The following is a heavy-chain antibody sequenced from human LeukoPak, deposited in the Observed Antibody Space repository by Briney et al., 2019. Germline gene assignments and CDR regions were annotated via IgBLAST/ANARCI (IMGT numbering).Heavy chain of an antibody. J-gene: IGHJ1*01. Sequence: GGSLRLSCAASGFTFSSYAMSWVRQAPGKGLEWVSAISGSGGSTYYADSVKGRFTISRDNAKNSLYLQMNSLRAEDTAVYYCASDLGYTVTKALRYFQHWGQGTLVTVSS. D-gene: IGHD4-17*01. CDR2: ISGSGGST. CDR1: GFTFSSYA. CDR3: ASDLGYTVTKALRYFQH. V-gene: IGHV3-23*01.